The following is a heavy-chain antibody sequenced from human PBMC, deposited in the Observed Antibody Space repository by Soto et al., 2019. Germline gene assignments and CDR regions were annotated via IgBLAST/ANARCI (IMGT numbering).Heavy chain of an antibody. CDR1: GFNFRDYY. D-gene: IGHD4-17*01. J-gene: IGHJ4*02. Sequence: QVQLVVSGGGLVKPGGSLRLSCAASGFNFRDYYMSWFRQAPGKGLEWVSYVSGSGTYKNYADSVKGRITDFRDNTKHSVDLQMDSMREEDTAVYYCASKSTVTKPDDYWGQGTLVTVSS. CDR2: VSGSGTYK. V-gene: IGHV3-11*06. CDR3: ASKSTVTKPDDY.